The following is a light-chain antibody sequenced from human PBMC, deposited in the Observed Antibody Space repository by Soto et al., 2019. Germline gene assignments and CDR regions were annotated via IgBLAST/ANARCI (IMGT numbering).Light chain of an antibody. CDR1: QNIDIW. Sequence: IQMTQSPSTLSASVGDRVTITCRASQNIDIWLSWYQQKPGKAPSLLIYDASNLKSGVPSRFSGSGSGREFTLTISSLQPDDSGSYYCQQHKSYPVTFCGGAKVDI. CDR2: DAS. V-gene: IGKV1-5*01. CDR3: QQHKSYPVT. J-gene: IGKJ4*01.